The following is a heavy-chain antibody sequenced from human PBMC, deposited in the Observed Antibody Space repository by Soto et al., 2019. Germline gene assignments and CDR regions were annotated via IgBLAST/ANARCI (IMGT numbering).Heavy chain of an antibody. Sequence: EVQLVESGGALVQPGGSLRLSCVASGFTLSDHYMDWVRQPPGKGLEGVGRSRNKEYRYTNEYAASVTGRFTMSRDESQSSLTLQMNGMRIEDTAVYFCVRSVYYNKNWHPVADWAQGTLVTVS. CDR2: SRNKEYRYTN. J-gene: IGHJ1*01. CDR1: GFTLSDHY. D-gene: IGHD3-10*01. CDR3: VRSVYYNKNWHPVAD. V-gene: IGHV3-72*01.